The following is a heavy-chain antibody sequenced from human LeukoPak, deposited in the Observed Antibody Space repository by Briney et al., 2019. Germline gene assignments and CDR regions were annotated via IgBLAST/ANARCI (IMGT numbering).Heavy chain of an antibody. Sequence: PGGSLRLSCAASGFTFSSYSMNWVRQAPGKGLEWISYISSSSSAIYYADSVKGRSTISRDNAKNSLYLQMNNLRAEDTAVYYCARLGAKTDSSGYYFDYWGQGTLVTVS. J-gene: IGHJ4*02. CDR1: GFTFSSYS. D-gene: IGHD3-22*01. CDR3: ARLGAKTDSSGYYFDY. CDR2: ISSSSSAI. V-gene: IGHV3-48*01.